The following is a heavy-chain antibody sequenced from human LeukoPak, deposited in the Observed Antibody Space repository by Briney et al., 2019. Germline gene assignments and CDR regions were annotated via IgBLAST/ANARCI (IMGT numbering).Heavy chain of an antibody. CDR1: GGSISSYY. CDR3: ARDRYYYDSSGYYLSY. J-gene: IGHJ4*02. D-gene: IGHD3-22*01. CDR2: IYTSGST. V-gene: IGHV4-4*07. Sequence: SETLSLTCTVSGGSISSYYWSWIRQPAGKGLEWIGRIYTSGSTNYNPSLKSRVTMSVDTSKNQFSLKLSSVTAADTAVYYCARDRYYYDSSGYYLSYWGQGTLVTVSS.